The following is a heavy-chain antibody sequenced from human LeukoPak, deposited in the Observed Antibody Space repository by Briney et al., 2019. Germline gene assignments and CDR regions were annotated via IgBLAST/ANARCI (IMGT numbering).Heavy chain of an antibody. J-gene: IGHJ5*02. CDR3: ARKSDWFDP. CDR1: GGTFSSYA. Sequence: RASVKVSCTASGGTFSSYAISWVRQAPGQGLEWMGGIIPIFGTANYAQKFQGRVTITTDESTSTAYMGLSSLRSEDTAVYYCARKSDWFDPWGQGTLVTVSS. V-gene: IGHV1-69*05. CDR2: IIPIFGTA.